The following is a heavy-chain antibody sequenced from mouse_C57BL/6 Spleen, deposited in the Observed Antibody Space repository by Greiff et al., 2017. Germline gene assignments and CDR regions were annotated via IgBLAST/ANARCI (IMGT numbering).Heavy chain of an antibody. V-gene: IGHV5-6*01. CDR3: ARNGDYDWFAY. CDR2: ISSGGSYT. Sequence: EVKLMESGGDLVKPGGSLKLSCAASGFTFSSYGMSWVRQTPDKRLAWVATISSGGSYTYYPDSVKGRFTISRDNAKNTLYLQMSSLKSEDTAMYYCARNGDYDWFAYWGQGTLVTVSA. D-gene: IGHD2-4*01. J-gene: IGHJ3*01. CDR1: GFTFSSYG.